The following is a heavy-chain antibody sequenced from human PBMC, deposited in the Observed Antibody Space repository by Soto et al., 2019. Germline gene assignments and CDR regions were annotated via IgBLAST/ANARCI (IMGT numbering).Heavy chain of an antibody. CDR2: IHYSGRT. D-gene: IGHD1-26*01. CDR1: NGSISGFY. CDR3: VRVGVGIGNHFDS. V-gene: IGHV4-59*12. Sequence: QVQLQESGPGLVKSSETLSLTYSVSNGSISGFYWTWIRQPPGKILEWIGYIHYSGRTDYNPSLTSRATMSVDTSKNQFSLNLKSITAADTAVYYCVRVGVGIGNHFDSWGRGTLVTVSS. J-gene: IGHJ4*02.